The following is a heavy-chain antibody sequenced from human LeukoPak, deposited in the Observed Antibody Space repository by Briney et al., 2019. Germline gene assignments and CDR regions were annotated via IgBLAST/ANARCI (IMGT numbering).Heavy chain of an antibody. Sequence: SETLSLTCTVSGGSISSDYWSWVRQPPGKGLEWIGYIHSSGSTNYNPSLKSRVTISVDTPKNEFSLKLSSVNAADTAVYYCARGRGLDYWGQGTLVTVSS. D-gene: IGHD2-15*01. CDR1: GGSISSDY. CDR3: ARGRGLDY. V-gene: IGHV4-59*01. CDR2: IHSSGST. J-gene: IGHJ4*02.